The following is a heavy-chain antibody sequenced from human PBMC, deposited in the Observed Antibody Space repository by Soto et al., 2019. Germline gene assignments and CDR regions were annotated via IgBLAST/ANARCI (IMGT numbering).Heavy chain of an antibody. V-gene: IGHV4-39*01. CDR3: ATYSSHSHPRHYGMDV. CDR1: GGSISSSSYY. Sequence: SETLSLTCTVSGGSISSSSYYWGWIRQPPGKGLEWIGSIYYSGSTYYNPSLKSRVTISVDTSKNQFSLKLSSVTAADTAVYYCATYSSHSHPRHYGMDVWGQGTTVTVSS. D-gene: IGHD6-13*01. J-gene: IGHJ6*02. CDR2: IYYSGST.